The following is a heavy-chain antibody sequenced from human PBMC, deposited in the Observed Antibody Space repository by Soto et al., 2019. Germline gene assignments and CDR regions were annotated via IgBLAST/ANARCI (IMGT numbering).Heavy chain of an antibody. CDR3: AKEFGSTWIDH. V-gene: IGHV3-30*18. CDR1: GFTLSTYG. J-gene: IGHJ4*02. CDR2: MSYDGTKE. Sequence: PXGSLRLSCAAAGFTLSTYGMHWVRQAPGKGLEWVAAMSYDGTKEYYADSVKGRFTISRDSSRNTLFLQLNSLRAEDTAVYYCAKEFGSTWIDHWGEGTLVTVSS. D-gene: IGHD6-13*01.